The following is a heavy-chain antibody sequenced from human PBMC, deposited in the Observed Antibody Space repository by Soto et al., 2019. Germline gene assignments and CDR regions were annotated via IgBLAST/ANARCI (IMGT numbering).Heavy chain of an antibody. CDR3: AREEVVTAIDY. CDR2: VNWNGGST. J-gene: IGHJ4*02. D-gene: IGHD2-21*02. V-gene: IGHV3-20*04. Sequence: GESLKISCAASGFTFDDYGMSWARQAPGKGLEWVSGVNWNGGSTGYADSVKGRFTISRDNAKNSLYLQMNSLRAEDTAVYYCAREEVVTAIDYWGQGTLVTVSS. CDR1: GFTFDDYG.